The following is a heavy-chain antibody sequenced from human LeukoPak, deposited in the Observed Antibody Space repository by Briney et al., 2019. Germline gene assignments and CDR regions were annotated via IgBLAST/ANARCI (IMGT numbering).Heavy chain of an antibody. Sequence: SVKVSCKASGGTFSSYAISWVRQAPGQGLEWMGGIIPIFGTANYAQKFQGRVTSTADKSTSTAYMELSSLRSEDTAVYYCARKVPNDSSGYYYRGQFDPWGQGTLVTVSS. CDR1: GGTFSSYA. D-gene: IGHD3-22*01. V-gene: IGHV1-69*06. CDR2: IIPIFGTA. J-gene: IGHJ5*02. CDR3: ARKVPNDSSGYYYRGQFDP.